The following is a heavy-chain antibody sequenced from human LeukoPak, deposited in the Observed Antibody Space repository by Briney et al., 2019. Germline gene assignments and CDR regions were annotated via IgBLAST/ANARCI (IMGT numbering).Heavy chain of an antibody. CDR2: IKQDGSEK. CDR3: ARDDWGVTTIY. Sequence: PGGSLRLSCAASGFTFSSYEMNWVRQAPGKGLEWVANIKQDGSEKYYVDSVKGRFTISRDNAKNSLYLQMNSLRAEDTAVYYCARDDWGVTTIYWGQGTLVTVSS. J-gene: IGHJ4*02. D-gene: IGHD4-17*01. CDR1: GFTFSSYE. V-gene: IGHV3-7*01.